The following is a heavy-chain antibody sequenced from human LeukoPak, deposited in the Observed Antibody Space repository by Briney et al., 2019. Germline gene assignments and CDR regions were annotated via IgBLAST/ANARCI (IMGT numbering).Heavy chain of an antibody. CDR2: ISYDGSNK. CDR3: ARPPGSYSPYFDY. D-gene: IGHD1-26*01. V-gene: IGHV3-30*04. J-gene: IGHJ4*02. Sequence: GGSLRLSCAASGFTFSSYAMHWVRQAPGKGLEWVAVISYDGSNKYYADSVKGRFTISRDNSKNTLYLQMNSLRAEDTAVYYCARPPGSYSPYFDYWGQGTLVTVSS. CDR1: GFTFSSYA.